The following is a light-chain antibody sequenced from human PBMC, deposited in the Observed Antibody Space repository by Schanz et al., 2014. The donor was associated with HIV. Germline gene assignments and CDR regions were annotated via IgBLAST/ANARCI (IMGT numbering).Light chain of an antibody. CDR3: LSYTSSNTWV. J-gene: IGLJ3*02. CDR2: EVT. CDR1: SNDVGGHNY. Sequence: QSALTQPASVSGSPGQSITISCTGTSNDVGGHNYVSWFQQHPGRAPKLLIFEVTNRPSGIPNRFSGSKSGNTASLTISGLQAEDEADYYCLSYTSSNTWVFGGGTKLTVL. V-gene: IGLV2-14*03.